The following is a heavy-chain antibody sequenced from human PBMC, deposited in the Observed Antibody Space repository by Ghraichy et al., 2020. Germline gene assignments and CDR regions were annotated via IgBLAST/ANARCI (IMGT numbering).Heavy chain of an antibody. CDR3: ARGSLVVPAAGNWFDP. D-gene: IGHD2-2*01. Sequence: SETLSLTCTVSGGSISSSSYYWGWIRQPPGKGLEWIGSTYYSGSTYYNPSLKSRVTISVDTSKNQFSLKLSSVTAADTAVYYCARGSLVVPAAGNWFDPWGQGTLVTVSS. CDR1: GGSISSSSYY. CDR2: TYYSGST. V-gene: IGHV4-39*01. J-gene: IGHJ5*02.